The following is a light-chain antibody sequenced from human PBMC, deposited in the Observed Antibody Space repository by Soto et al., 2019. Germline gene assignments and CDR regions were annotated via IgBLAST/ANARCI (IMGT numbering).Light chain of an antibody. J-gene: IGKJ5*01. CDR3: QQYNTYST. Sequence: EIVLTQSPVTVSFSPGERATLSCRASQSVSSNLAWYQQKPGQAPRLLIYGASTRATGIPARFSGIGSGTEFTLTISSLQPDDFATYYCQQYNTYSTFGQGTRLEIK. CDR1: QSVSSN. V-gene: IGKV3-15*01. CDR2: GAS.